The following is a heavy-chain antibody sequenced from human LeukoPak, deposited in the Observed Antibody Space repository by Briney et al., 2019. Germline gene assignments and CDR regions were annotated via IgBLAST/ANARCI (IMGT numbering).Heavy chain of an antibody. J-gene: IGHJ5*02. CDR2: IWYDGSNK. Sequence: PGGSLRLSCAASGFTFSSYGMHWVRQVPGKGLEWVAVIWYDGSNKYYADSVKGRFTISRDNSKNTLYLQMNSLRAEDTAVYYCARELLATLDPWGQGTLVTVSS. V-gene: IGHV3-33*01. CDR1: GFTFSSYG. CDR3: ARELLATLDP. D-gene: IGHD2-15*01.